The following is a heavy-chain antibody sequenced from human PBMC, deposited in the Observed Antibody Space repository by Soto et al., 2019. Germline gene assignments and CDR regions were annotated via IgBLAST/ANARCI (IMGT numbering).Heavy chain of an antibody. J-gene: IGHJ4*02. CDR1: GFTFSSYG. CDR2: ISYDGSNK. CDR3: AKGPRRDGYNYGVQFGDY. V-gene: IGHV3-30*18. Sequence: GGSLRLSCAASGFTFSSYGMHWVRQAPGKGLEWVAVISYDGSNKYYADSVKGRFTISRDNSKNTLYLQMNSLRAEDTAVYYCAKGPRRDGYNYGVQFGDYWGQGTLVTVSS. D-gene: IGHD5-12*01.